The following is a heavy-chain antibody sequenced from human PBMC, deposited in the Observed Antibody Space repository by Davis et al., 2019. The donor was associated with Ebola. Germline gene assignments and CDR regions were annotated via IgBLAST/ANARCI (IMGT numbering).Heavy chain of an antibody. CDR3: ARSGIAVAGAPQRRTYFDY. CDR2: INHSGST. D-gene: IGHD6-19*01. V-gene: IGHV4-34*01. CDR1: GGSFRGYY. J-gene: IGHJ4*02. Sequence: MPSETLSLTFAVHGGSFRGYYWSWIRQPPAKGLEWIGEINHSGSTNYNPSLKSRVTLSVDTSKNQFFLKLSSVTAADTAVYYCARSGIAVAGAPQRRTYFDYWGQGTLVTVSS.